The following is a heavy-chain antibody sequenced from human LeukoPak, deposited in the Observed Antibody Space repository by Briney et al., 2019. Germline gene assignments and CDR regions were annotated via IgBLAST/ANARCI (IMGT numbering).Heavy chain of an antibody. Sequence: GGSLRLSCSASGFTFSSYAMHWVRQAPGKGLEWVAVISYDGSNKYYADSVKGRFTISRDNSKNTLYLQMNSLRAEDTAVYYCAREKDYFILMYYFDYWGQGTLVTVSS. D-gene: IGHD3-10*01. J-gene: IGHJ4*02. V-gene: IGHV3-30-3*01. CDR3: AREKDYFILMYYFDY. CDR2: ISYDGSNK. CDR1: GFTFSSYA.